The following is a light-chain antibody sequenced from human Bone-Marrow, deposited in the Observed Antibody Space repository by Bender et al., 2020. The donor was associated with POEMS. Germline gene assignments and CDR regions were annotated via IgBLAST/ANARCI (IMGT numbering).Light chain of an antibody. J-gene: IGLJ3*02. Sequence: QSVLTQPPSASGTPGQRFTISCSGGSSNIGAHAVNWYQHLPGPAPRLLIYSSHRRPSEVPDRCSGSSSGTSASLAMGGLQSEDEADYYCAVWENSLNGWVFGGGTNLTVL. CDR2: SSH. V-gene: IGLV1-44*01. CDR3: AVWENSLNGWV. CDR1: SSNIGAHA.